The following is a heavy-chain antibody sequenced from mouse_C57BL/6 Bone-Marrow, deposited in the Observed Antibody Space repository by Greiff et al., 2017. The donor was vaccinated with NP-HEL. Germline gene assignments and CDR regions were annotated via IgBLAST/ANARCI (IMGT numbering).Heavy chain of an antibody. CDR3: STGSGGFAY. J-gene: IGHJ3*01. D-gene: IGHD3-1*01. CDR2: IYPRSGNT. Sequence: QVQLQQSGAELARPGASVKLSCKASGYTFTSYGISWMKQRTGQGLEWIGEIYPRSGNTYYNEKFKGKATLTADKSSSTAYMELRSLTSEDSAVYFCSTGSGGFAYWGQGTLVTVSA. CDR1: GYTFTSYG. V-gene: IGHV1-81*01.